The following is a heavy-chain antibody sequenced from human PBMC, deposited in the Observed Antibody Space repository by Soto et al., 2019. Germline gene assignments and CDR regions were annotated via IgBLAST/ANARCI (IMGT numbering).Heavy chain of an antibody. Sequence: QVQLQESGPGLVKPSQTLSLTCTVSGGSISNDNYYWTWIRQHPGKGLEWIGYIHYGGSTYYNPSLKSRITISIDTSKSQFYRELTSVTAADTAVYYCASEVEATTHFDFWGQGTLVTVSS. CDR1: GGSISNDNYY. D-gene: IGHD5-12*01. CDR2: IHYGGST. J-gene: IGHJ4*02. CDR3: ASEVEATTHFDF. V-gene: IGHV4-31*03.